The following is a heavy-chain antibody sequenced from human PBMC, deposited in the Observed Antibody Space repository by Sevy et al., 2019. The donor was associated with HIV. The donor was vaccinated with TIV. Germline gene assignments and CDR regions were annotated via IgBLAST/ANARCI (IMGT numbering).Heavy chain of an antibody. J-gene: IGHJ6*01. V-gene: IGHV3-23*01. CDR3: AKKRGVSGSYSGMDV. D-gene: IGHD1-26*01. CDR1: GFTFSNYA. Sequence: GGSLRLSCAASGFTFSNYAMSWVRQAPGKGLEWVSAIPSSHNITYYEESVKGRFTISRDNSKNTLYLEMNSLRADDTAVYYCAKKRGVSGSYSGMDVWGQGTTVTVSS. CDR2: IPSSHNIT.